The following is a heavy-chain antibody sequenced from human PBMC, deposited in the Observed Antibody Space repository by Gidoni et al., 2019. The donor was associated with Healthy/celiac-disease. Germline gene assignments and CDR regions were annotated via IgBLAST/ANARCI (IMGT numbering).Heavy chain of an antibody. CDR1: GFTFGAYA. CDR2: IRSKAYGGTT. J-gene: IGHJ6*02. CDR3: TRVYSDYYYYGMDV. D-gene: IGHD2-15*01. V-gene: IGHV3-49*05. Sequence: EVQLVESGGGLVKPGRSLRLSCTASGFTFGAYAMSWFRQAPGKGLEWVGFIRSKAYGGTTEYAASVKGRFTISRDDSKSIAYLQMNSLKTEDTAVYYCTRVYSDYYYYGMDVWGQGTTVTVSS.